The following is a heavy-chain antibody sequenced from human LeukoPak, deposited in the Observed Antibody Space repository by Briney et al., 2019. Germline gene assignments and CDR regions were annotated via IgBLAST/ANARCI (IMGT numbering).Heavy chain of an antibody. CDR3: AKGHSSGYYYYFDY. Sequence: GGSLRLSCAASGFTFSSYAMSWVRHTPGKGLDWVSTVSGSGGSTYYADSVEGRFTISRDSSKNTLYLQMNTLRAEDTAVYYCAKGHSSGYYYYFDYWGQGTLVTVSS. J-gene: IGHJ4*02. CDR1: GFTFSSYA. D-gene: IGHD3-22*01. V-gene: IGHV3-23*01. CDR2: VSGSGGST.